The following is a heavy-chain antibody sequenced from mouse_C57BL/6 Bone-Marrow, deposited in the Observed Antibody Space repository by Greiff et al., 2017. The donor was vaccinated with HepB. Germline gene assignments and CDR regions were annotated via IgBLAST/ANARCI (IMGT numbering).Heavy chain of an antibody. D-gene: IGHD1-1*01. Sequence: VQLQESGPGLVQPSQSLSITCTVSGFSLTSYGVHWVRQSPGKGLEWLGVIWRGGSTDYNAAFMSRLSITKDNSKRQVFFKMNSLQADDTARYYGANKIYYDGSSYAIDFWGQGTSVTVSS. CDR2: IWRGGST. CDR3: ANKIYYDGSSYAIDF. V-gene: IGHV2-5*01. J-gene: IGHJ4*01. CDR1: GFSLTSYG.